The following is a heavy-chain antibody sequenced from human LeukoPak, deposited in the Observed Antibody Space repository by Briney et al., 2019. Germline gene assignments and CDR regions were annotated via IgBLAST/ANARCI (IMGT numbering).Heavy chain of an antibody. CDR1: GYTFTGYY. J-gene: IGHJ4*02. Sequence: GASVKVSCKASGYTFTGYYMHWVRQAPGQGLEWMGWINPNSGGTNYAQKFQGRVTMTRDTSISTAYMELSRLRSDDTAVYYCARINYDSGGAKYYFDYWGQGTLVAVSS. CDR3: ARINYDSGGAKYYFDY. V-gene: IGHV1-2*02. D-gene: IGHD3-22*01. CDR2: INPNSGGT.